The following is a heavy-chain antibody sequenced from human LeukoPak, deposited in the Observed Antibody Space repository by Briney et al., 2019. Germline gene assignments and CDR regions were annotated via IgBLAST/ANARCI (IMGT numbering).Heavy chain of an antibody. Sequence: PGGSLRLSCAASGFTFSSYGMHWVRQAPGKGLEWVAFIRDDGGNRYHADSVKGRFTISRDNSKNTLYLEMNSLRAEDTGVYYCAKECYGSGSYYDYWGQGTLVTVSS. CDR1: GFTFSSYG. CDR3: AKECYGSGSYYDY. V-gene: IGHV3-30*02. J-gene: IGHJ4*02. CDR2: IRDDGGNR. D-gene: IGHD3-10*01.